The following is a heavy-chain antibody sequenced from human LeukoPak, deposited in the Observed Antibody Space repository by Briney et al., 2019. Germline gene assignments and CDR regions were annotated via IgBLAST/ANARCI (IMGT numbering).Heavy chain of an antibody. CDR3: ARNYLRGNDAFDL. CDR1: GGSLSSSSYY. CDR2: IYYSGST. V-gene: IGHV4-39*01. Sequence: PSETLSLTCTVSGGSLSSSSYYWGWIRQPPGKGLGWIGSIYYSGSTYYKPSLKSRVTITVDTSKNQFSLKLSSVTAADMAVYYCARNYLRGNDAFDLWGQGTMVTVSS. J-gene: IGHJ3*01. D-gene: IGHD1-7*01.